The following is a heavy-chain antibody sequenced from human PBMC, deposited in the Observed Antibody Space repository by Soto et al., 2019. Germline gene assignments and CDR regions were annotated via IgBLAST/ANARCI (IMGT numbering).Heavy chain of an antibody. D-gene: IGHD1-7*01. CDR3: ARVVTTRTTWFYT. CDR1: GGSIMSCGYY. Sequence: SETLSLTCTVSGGSIMSCGYYWNLIRQHPGRGLEWIGCIDYTGSTNYNPSLKSRVTIFTDTSKSQFSLKVSSVTAADTAVYYCARVVTTRTTWFYTWGQGTQLTISS. V-gene: IGHV4-31*03. J-gene: IGHJ5*02. CDR2: IDYTGST.